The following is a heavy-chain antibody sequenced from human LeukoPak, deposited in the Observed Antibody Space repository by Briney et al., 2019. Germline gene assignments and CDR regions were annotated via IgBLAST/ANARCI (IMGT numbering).Heavy chain of an antibody. D-gene: IGHD6-19*01. CDR2: IYTSGST. J-gene: IGHJ6*02. CDR1: GGSISSYY. Sequence: SEILSLTCTVSGGSISSYYWSWIRQPAGKGLEWIGRIYTSGSTNYNPSLKSRVTMSVDTPKNQFSLKLSSVTAADTAVYYCARDPVSAVADPRGQYYYYYYGMDVWGQGTTVTVSS. CDR3: ARDPVSAVADPRGQYYYYYYGMDV. V-gene: IGHV4-4*07.